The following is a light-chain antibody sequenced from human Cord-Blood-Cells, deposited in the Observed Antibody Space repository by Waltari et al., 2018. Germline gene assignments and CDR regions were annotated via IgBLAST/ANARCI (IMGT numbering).Light chain of an antibody. V-gene: IGKV1-39*01. Sequence: DIQMTQSPSSLSASVGDRVTITCRASQSISSYLNWYQHKTGKAPQLLIYAASSLQSGVPSMFSGSGSGTDFTLTISSLQPEDFATYYCQQSYSTPLAFGGGTKVEIK. CDR1: QSISSY. CDR2: AAS. J-gene: IGKJ4*01. CDR3: QQSYSTPLA.